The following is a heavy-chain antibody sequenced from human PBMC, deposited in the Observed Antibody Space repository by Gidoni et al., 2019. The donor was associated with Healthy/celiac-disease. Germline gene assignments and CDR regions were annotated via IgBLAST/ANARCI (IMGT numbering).Heavy chain of an antibody. CDR3: ARDPPGGIAAAGTFDY. Sequence: QVQLVQSGAEVKKPGASVKVSCKASGYTLTSYGISWVRQAPGQGLEWMGWISAYNGNTNYAQKLQGRVTMTTATSTSTAYMELRSLRSDDTAVYYCARDPPGGIAAAGTFDYWGQGTLVTVSS. CDR1: GYTLTSYG. CDR2: ISAYNGNT. J-gene: IGHJ4*02. D-gene: IGHD6-13*01. V-gene: IGHV1-18*01.